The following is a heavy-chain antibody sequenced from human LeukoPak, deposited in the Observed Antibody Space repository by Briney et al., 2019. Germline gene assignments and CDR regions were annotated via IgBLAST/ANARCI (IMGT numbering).Heavy chain of an antibody. Sequence: PSETLSLTCAVYGGSFSGYYWSWLRQPPGKGLEWIGEINHSGSTNYNPSLTSRVTISVDTSKNQFSLKLSSVTAADTAVYYCARVRGYSYVDAFDIWGQGTMVTVSS. CDR3: ARVRGYSYVDAFDI. D-gene: IGHD5-18*01. J-gene: IGHJ3*02. V-gene: IGHV4-34*01. CDR2: INHSGST. CDR1: GGSFSGYY.